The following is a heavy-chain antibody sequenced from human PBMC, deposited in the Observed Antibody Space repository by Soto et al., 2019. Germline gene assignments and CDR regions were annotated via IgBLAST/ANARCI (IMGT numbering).Heavy chain of an antibody. V-gene: IGHV4-34*01. CDR2: INHSGST. CDR3: ARAHQYFDL. Sequence: SETLSLTCAVYGGSFSGYYWSWIRQPPGKGLEWIGEINHSGSTNYNPSLKSRVTISVDTSKNQFSLKLSSVTAADTAVYYCARAHQYFDLWGRGTLVTVSS. J-gene: IGHJ2*01. CDR1: GGSFSGYY.